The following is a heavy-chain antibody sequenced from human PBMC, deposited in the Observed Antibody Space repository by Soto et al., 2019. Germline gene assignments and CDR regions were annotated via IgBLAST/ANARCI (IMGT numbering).Heavy chain of an antibody. CDR2: IHSSGRS. CDR1: GGAFRSYF. J-gene: IGHJ5*02. V-gene: IGHV4-59*01. Sequence: QVRLRESGPQVVKPSATLSLNCNVSGGAFRSYFWSWIRQSPGKGLEWIGNIHSSGRSNYNPSFKSRVSRSIDPSKNQFSVRLTSVTPADTAGYYCARDDPFDPWGQGILVTVSS. CDR3: ARDDPFDP.